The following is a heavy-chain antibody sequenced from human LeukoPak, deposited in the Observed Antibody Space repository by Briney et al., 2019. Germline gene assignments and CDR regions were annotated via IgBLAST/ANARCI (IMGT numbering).Heavy chain of an antibody. J-gene: IGHJ4*02. CDR3: ARVRATYYDYVWGSYRSFPFDY. Sequence: PVKVSCKASGGTLSSYAISWVRQAPGQGLEWMGGIIPIFGTANYAQKFQGRVTITADESTSTAYMELSSLRSEDTAVYYCARVRATYYDYVWGSYRSFPFDYWGQGTLVTVSS. D-gene: IGHD3-16*02. CDR2: IIPIFGTA. CDR1: GGTLSSYA. V-gene: IGHV1-69*13.